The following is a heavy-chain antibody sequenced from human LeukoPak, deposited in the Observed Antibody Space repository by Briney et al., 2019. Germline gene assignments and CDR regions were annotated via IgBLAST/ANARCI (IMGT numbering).Heavy chain of an antibody. J-gene: IGHJ6*02. CDR3: ARDPPSIAALDV. CDR1: GFTFSSYW. D-gene: IGHD6-13*01. CDR2: INSDGSST. V-gene: IGHV3-74*01. Sequence: GGSLRLFCAASGFTFSSYWMHWVRQAPGKGLVWVSRINSDGSSTSYADSVKGRFTISRDNAKNTLYLQMNSLRAEDTAVYYCARDPPSIAALDVWGQGTTVTVSS.